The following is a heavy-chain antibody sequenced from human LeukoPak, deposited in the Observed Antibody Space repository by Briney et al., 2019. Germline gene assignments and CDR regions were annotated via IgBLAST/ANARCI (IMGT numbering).Heavy chain of an antibody. CDR2: IYYSGST. V-gene: IGHV4-59*01. CDR3: ARDSGDYDGYFDY. Sequence: SETLSLTCTVSGGSISSYYWSWIRQPPGKGLEWIGYIYYSGSTNYNPSLKSRVTISVDTSKNQFSLKLSSVTAADTAVYYCARDSGDYDGYFDYWGQGTLVTVSS. CDR1: GGSISSYY. D-gene: IGHD3-22*01. J-gene: IGHJ4*02.